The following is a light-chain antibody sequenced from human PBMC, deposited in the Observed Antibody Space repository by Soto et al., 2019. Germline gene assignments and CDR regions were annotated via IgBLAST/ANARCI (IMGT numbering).Light chain of an antibody. Sequence: DIQMTQSPSSLSASVGDRVTITCRASQSISSYLNWYQQKPGKVPKLLIYAASTLQSGVPSRFSGSGSGTDFTLTISSLQPEDVATYYCQKYNIDPWTFGQGTKVDNK. CDR3: QKYNIDPWT. J-gene: IGKJ1*01. CDR2: AAS. V-gene: IGKV1-27*01. CDR1: QSISSY.